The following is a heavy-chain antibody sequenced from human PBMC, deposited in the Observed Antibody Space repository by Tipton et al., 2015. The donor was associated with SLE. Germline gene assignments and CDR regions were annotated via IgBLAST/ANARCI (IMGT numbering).Heavy chain of an antibody. CDR1: GVSIRTPTYY. V-gene: IGHV4-39*07. J-gene: IGHJ4*02. CDR2: ISHSGNT. CDR3: VRKELSTMRDY. D-gene: IGHD5-24*01. Sequence: TLSLTCTVSGVSIRTPTYYWGWIRQPPGKGLEWIGTISHSGNTYSHTSLESRVTISVDTSQNQFSMSLSSVSTADTAVYYRVRKELSTMRDYWGQGTLVTVSS.